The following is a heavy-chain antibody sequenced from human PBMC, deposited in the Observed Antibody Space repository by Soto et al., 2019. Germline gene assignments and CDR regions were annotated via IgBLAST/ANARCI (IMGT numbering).Heavy chain of an antibody. Sequence: PSETLSLTCTVSGGSISSGGYYWSWIRQHPGKGLEWIGYIYYSGSTYYNPSLKSRVTISVDTSKNQFSLKLSSVTAADAAVYYCARGNTVTDTIDYWGQGTLVTVSS. V-gene: IGHV4-31*03. CDR3: ARGNTVTDTIDY. CDR2: IYYSGST. D-gene: IGHD4-17*01. J-gene: IGHJ4*02. CDR1: GGSISSGGYY.